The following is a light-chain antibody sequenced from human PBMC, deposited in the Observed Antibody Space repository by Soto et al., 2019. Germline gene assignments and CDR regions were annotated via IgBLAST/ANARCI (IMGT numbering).Light chain of an antibody. CDR3: QQRSNWPT. CDR2: DAS. J-gene: IGKJ2*01. Sequence: EIVLTQSPATLSLSPGERATLSCRASQSVSSYLAWYQQKPGQAPRLLIYDASNRATGIPARFSGSGSGTDFTLTISCIEPEDFAVYYCQQRSNWPTFGQGTKLEIK. CDR1: QSVSSY. V-gene: IGKV3-11*01.